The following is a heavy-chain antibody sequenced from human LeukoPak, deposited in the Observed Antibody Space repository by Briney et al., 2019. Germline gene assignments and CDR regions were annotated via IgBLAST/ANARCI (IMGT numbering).Heavy chain of an antibody. CDR2: INPNSGGT. D-gene: IGHD5-18*01. V-gene: IGHV1-2*04. J-gene: IGHJ4*02. CDR3: ARAWDTAMSSDY. CDR1: GYTFTGYY. Sequence: ASVKVSCKASGYTFTGYYMRWVRQAPGQGLEWMGWINPNSGGTNYAQKFQGWVTMTRDTSISTAYMELSRLRSDDTAVYYCARAWDTAMSSDYWGQGTLVTVSS.